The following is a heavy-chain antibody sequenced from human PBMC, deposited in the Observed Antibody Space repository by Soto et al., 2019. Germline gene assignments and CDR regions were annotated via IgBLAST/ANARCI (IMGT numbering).Heavy chain of an antibody. CDR3: EKDPPLREGFDP. V-gene: IGHV3-30*18. CDR2: ISSDGSNK. CDR1: GFTFSSYG. D-gene: IGHD5-12*01. Sequence: HVQLVESGGGVIQPGRCLRLSCAASGFTFSSYGMHLLRQAPGKGLEWVAVISSDGSNKDYADSLKGRFTISRDKSKNTMYLQMNSLRAEDTAVYYCEKDPPLREGFDPWAQGHLLTVSS. J-gene: IGHJ5*02.